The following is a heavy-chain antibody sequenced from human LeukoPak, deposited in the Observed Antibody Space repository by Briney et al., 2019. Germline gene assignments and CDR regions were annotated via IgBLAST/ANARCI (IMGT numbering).Heavy chain of an antibody. CDR3: ARVTGYVMEDYFDY. Sequence: TSETLSLTCAVYCVSFRGYYWSWIRQPPGKGLEWIGEINHSGSTNYNPSLKSRVTISVDTSKNQFYLKLSSVTAADTAVYNCARVTGYVMEDYFDYWGQGTLVTVSS. D-gene: IGHD6-13*01. CDR2: INHSGST. CDR1: CVSFRGYY. J-gene: IGHJ4*02. V-gene: IGHV4-34*01.